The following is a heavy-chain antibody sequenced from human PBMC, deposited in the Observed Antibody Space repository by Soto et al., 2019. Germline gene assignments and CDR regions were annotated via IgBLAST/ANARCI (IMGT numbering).Heavy chain of an antibody. Sequence: AWGSRRLSCAASGFTFSSYSMSWVRQSPGKVLEWVSGFRTSGDGGTTYYADSVKGRFTISRDNSKNMLFLQMNSLRAEDTAIYYCAKKVNSGPGSQYFDYWGQGTLVTVSS. CDR3: AKKVNSGPGSQYFDY. CDR2: FRTSGDGGTT. J-gene: IGHJ4*02. V-gene: IGHV3-23*01. CDR1: GFTFSSYS. D-gene: IGHD3-10*01.